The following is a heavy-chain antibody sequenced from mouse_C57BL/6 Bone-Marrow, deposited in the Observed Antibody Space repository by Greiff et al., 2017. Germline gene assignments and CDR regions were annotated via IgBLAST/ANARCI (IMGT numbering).Heavy chain of an antibody. V-gene: IGHV1-53*01. CDR3: ARSDWDGDYDN. D-gene: IGHD4-1*01. J-gene: IGHJ2*01. Sequence: VQLQQPGTELVKPGASVKLSCKASGYTFTSYWMHWVKQRPGQGLEWIGNINPSNGGTNYNAKFKSKAILTVDKSSSTAYMQLSSLTSEDSAVYYCARSDWDGDYDNWGQGTTLTVSS. CDR1: GYTFTSYW. CDR2: INPSNGGT.